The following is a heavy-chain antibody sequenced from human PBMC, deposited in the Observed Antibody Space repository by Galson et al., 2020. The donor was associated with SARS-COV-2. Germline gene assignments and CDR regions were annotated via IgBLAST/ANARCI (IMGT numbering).Heavy chain of an antibody. Sequence: QPPGKGLEWIGYISYSGSTYYNPSLNSRVTISVDTSKNQFSLKLTSVTAADTGVYFCARPDAAGWFDPWGQGTLVTVSS. J-gene: IGHJ5*02. D-gene: IGHD2-2*01. V-gene: IGHV4-39*01. CDR3: ARPDAAGWFDP. CDR2: ISYSGST.